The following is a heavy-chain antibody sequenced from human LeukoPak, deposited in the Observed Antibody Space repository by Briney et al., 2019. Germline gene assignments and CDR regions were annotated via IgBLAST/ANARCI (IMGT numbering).Heavy chain of an antibody. J-gene: IGHJ4*02. CDR2: IYYSGST. Sequence: SETLSLTCTVSGGSISSYYWSWIRQPPGKGLEWIGYIYYSGSTNYNPSLKSRVTISVDTSKNQFSLKLSSVTAADTAVYYCARGGIEYSSYNIDYWGQGTLVTVSS. CDR3: ARGGIEYSSYNIDY. D-gene: IGHD6-6*01. CDR1: GGSISSYY. V-gene: IGHV4-59*01.